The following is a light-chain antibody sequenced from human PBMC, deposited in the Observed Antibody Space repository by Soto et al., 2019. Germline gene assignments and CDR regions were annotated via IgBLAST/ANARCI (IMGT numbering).Light chain of an antibody. CDR3: QQYGYSPWT. Sequence: EIVLTQSPGTLSLSPGERATLSCTASQRVSNNYVAWYQQIPGQPPRVLIKGASTGVLGIPDRFSGSGSGTDSTLTITRLQPYDFAVPYSQQYGYSPWTFGQGTNVELK. CDR2: GAS. V-gene: IGKV3-20*01. CDR1: QRVSNNY. J-gene: IGKJ1*01.